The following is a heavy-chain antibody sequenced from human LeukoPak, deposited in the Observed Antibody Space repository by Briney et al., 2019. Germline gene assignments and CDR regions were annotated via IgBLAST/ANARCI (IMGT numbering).Heavy chain of an antibody. D-gene: IGHD5/OR15-5a*01. Sequence: PSETLSLTCIVSGTSISSSYWSWIRQPPGKGLQWIGFIYYSGNTNYNPSLSGRATLSLDESKNQVSLKLRSVTAADTALYYCAKYRVDSDGNAGGDDAFDVWGQGTMVTVSS. J-gene: IGHJ3*01. CDR3: AKYRVDSDGNAGGDDAFDV. CDR2: IYYSGNT. CDR1: GTSISSSY. V-gene: IGHV4-59*08.